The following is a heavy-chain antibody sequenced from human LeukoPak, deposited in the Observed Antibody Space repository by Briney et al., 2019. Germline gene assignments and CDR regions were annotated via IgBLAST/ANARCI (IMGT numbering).Heavy chain of an antibody. D-gene: IGHD6-19*01. CDR3: ARRSRSGRYVCFDY. CDR2: INHSGST. CDR1: GGSIGSDY. V-gene: IGHV4-34*01. Sequence: PSETLSLTCTVSGGSIGSDYWSWIRQPPGKGLEWIGEINHSGSTNYNPSLKSRVTISVDTSKNQFSLKLSSVTAADTAVYYCARRSRSGRYVCFDYWGQGTLVTVSS. J-gene: IGHJ4*02.